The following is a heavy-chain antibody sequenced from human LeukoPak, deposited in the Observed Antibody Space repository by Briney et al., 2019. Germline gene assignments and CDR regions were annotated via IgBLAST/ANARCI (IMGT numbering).Heavy chain of an antibody. J-gene: IGHJ4*02. Sequence: SGPTLVKPTQTLTLTCTFSGFSLSTSGVGVGWIRQPPGKALEWLALIYWDDDKRYSPSLKSRLTITKDTSKNQVVLTMTNMDPVDTATYYCAHRLNYYDSSGYSGGFDYWGQGTLVTVSS. CDR3: AHRLNYYDSSGYSGGFDY. CDR1: GFSLSTSGVG. V-gene: IGHV2-5*02. CDR2: IYWDDDK. D-gene: IGHD3-22*01.